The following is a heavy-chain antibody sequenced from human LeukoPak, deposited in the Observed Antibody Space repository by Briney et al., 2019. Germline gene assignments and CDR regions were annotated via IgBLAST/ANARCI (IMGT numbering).Heavy chain of an antibody. CDR2: ISSSSSYI. D-gene: IGHD3-22*01. CDR1: GFSFSSYD. Sequence: GGSLRLSCAASGFSFSSYDMNWVRQAPGKGLEWVSSISSSSSYIYYADSVKGRFTISRDNSKNSLFLQMNSLRAEDTAVYYCTTAKFPYYYDSSGYSLFDYWGQGTLVTVSS. V-gene: IGHV3-21*03. CDR3: TTAKFPYYYDSSGYSLFDY. J-gene: IGHJ4*02.